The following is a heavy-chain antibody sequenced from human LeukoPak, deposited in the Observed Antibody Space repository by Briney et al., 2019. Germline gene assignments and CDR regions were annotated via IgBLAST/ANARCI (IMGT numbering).Heavy chain of an antibody. CDR2: ISGSSTYI. CDR1: RFTISSYT. J-gene: IGHJ4*02. CDR3: ARDRGVVPAAVGFFDS. Sequence: GGSLRLSCAASRFTISSYTMNWVRQTPGKGPEWVSSISGSSTYIDYADSVKGRFTISRDNAKNSLYPQMNSLRVEDTALYYCARDRGVVPAAVGFFDSWGQGTLVTVSS. V-gene: IGHV3-21*01. D-gene: IGHD2-2*01.